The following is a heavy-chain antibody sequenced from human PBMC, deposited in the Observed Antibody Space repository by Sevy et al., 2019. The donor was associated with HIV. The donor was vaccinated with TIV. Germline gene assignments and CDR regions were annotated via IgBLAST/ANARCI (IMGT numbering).Heavy chain of an antibody. CDR3: ASHAAPAAGPFDP. D-gene: IGHD6-13*01. V-gene: IGHV4-39*01. J-gene: IGHJ5*02. CDR2: IYYSGST. Sequence: SETLSLTCTVSGGSISTATYYWGWIRQPPGKGLEWVGSIYYSGSTYYNPSLKSRVTLSIDTSKNQFSLKVKYVTAADPGVYYCASHAAPAAGPFDPRGQGTLVTVSS. CDR1: GGSISTATYY.